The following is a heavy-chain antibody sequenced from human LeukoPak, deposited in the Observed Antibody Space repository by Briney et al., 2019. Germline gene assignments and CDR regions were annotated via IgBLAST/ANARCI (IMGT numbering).Heavy chain of an antibody. Sequence: PGGSLRLSCVASGFTFSSYWMRWVRQAPGEGLKWVANINQDGSEKYYVDSVKGRFTISRDNAKNSVYLQMNSLRAEDTAVYYCTRGSLMPYALFEYWGQGTLVTVSS. CDR2: INQDGSEK. J-gene: IGHJ4*02. D-gene: IGHD2-8*01. V-gene: IGHV3-7*04. CDR1: GFTFSSYW. CDR3: TRGSLMPYALFEY.